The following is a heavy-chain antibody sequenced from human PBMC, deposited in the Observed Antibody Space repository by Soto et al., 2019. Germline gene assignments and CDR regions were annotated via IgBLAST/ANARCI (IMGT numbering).Heavy chain of an antibody. CDR3: ARDRGVYDILTGLLDY. V-gene: IGHV3-30-3*01. CDR1: GFTFSSYA. D-gene: IGHD3-9*01. CDR2: ISYDGSNK. Sequence: PGGSLRLSCAASGFTFSSYAMHWVRQAPGKGLEWVAVISYDGSNKYYADSVKGRFTISRDNSKNTLYLQMNSLRAEDTAVYYCARDRGVYDILTGLLDYWGQGTLVTVSS. J-gene: IGHJ4*02.